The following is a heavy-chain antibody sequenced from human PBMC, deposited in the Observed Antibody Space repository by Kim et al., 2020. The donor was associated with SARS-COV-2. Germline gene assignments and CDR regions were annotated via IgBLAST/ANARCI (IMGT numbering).Heavy chain of an antibody. Sequence: SETLSLTCTVSGGSISSSSYYWGWIRQPPGKGLEWIGSIYYSGSTYYNPSLKSRVTISVDTSKNQFSLKLSSVTAADTAVYYCARRPSGHYFDYWGQGTLVTVSS. CDR1: GGSISSSSYY. CDR3: ARRPSGHYFDY. D-gene: IGHD6-25*01. CDR2: IYYSGST. V-gene: IGHV4-39*01. J-gene: IGHJ4*02.